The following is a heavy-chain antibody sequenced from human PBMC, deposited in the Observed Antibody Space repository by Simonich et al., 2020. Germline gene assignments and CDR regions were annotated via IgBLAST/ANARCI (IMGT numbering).Heavy chain of an antibody. D-gene: IGHD5-18*01. Sequence: EVQLVESGGGLVKPGGSLRLSCAASGFTFSCYIMNWVRQAPGKGLEGVSSMSSSSSYIYYADSVKGRFTISRDNAKNSLYLQMNSLRAEDTAVYYCARDVDTAMVFDYWGQGTLVTVSS. CDR1: GFTFSCYI. CDR2: MSSSSSYI. CDR3: ARDVDTAMVFDY. J-gene: IGHJ4*02. V-gene: IGHV3-21*01.